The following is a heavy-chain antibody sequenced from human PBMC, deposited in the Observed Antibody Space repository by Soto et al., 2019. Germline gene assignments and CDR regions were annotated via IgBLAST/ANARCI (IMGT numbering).Heavy chain of an antibody. CDR3: AREMATKAYYFDY. Sequence: PAETLSLTCTASGGSISSGGYYWSWIRQHPGKGLEWIGYIYYSGSTYYNPSLKSRVTISVDTSKNQFSLKLSSVTAADTDVYYCAREMATKAYYFDYWGQGTLVTVSS. J-gene: IGHJ4*02. CDR1: GGSISSGGYY. CDR2: IYYSGST. D-gene: IGHD5-12*01. V-gene: IGHV4-31*03.